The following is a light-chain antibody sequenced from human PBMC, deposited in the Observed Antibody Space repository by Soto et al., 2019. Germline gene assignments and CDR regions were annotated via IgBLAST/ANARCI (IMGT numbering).Light chain of an antibody. CDR1: QSISSW. Sequence: DIQMTQSPSTLSASVGESVTITCRASQSISSWLAWYQQKPGKAPKLLIYDASRLESGVPSRFSGSGSGTEFTLTISSLHPDDFATYYCQQYNILSTFGQGTKVDI. CDR2: DAS. J-gene: IGKJ1*01. V-gene: IGKV1-5*01. CDR3: QQYNILST.